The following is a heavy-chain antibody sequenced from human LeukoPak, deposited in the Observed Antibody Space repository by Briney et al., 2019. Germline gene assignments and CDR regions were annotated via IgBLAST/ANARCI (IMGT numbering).Heavy chain of an antibody. J-gene: IGHJ5*02. V-gene: IGHV1-2*02. Sequence: ASVKVSCKASGYTFTGYYMHWVRQAPGQGLEWMGWINPNSGGTNYAQKFQGRVTMTRDTSISTAYMELSRLRSDDTAVYYCARVSVSCSSTSCYFNWFDPWGQGTLVTVSS. CDR1: GYTFTGYY. CDR2: INPNSGGT. CDR3: ARVSVSCSSTSCYFNWFDP. D-gene: IGHD2-2*01.